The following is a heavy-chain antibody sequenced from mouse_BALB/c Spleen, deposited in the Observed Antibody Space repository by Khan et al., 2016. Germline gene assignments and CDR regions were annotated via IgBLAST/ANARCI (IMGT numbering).Heavy chain of an antibody. J-gene: IGHJ2*01. CDR2: INPYNGDT. CDR3: ARDYYGSSRPLDY. CDR1: GYSFTGYF. V-gene: IGHV1-20*02. D-gene: IGHD1-1*01. Sequence: VQLKQSGPELVKPGASVKISCKASGYSFTGYFMNWVMQSHGKSLEWIGRINPYNGDTFYNQKFKGKATLTVDKSSSTAHMELRSLASEDSAVYYCARDYYGSSRPLDYWGQGTTLTVSS.